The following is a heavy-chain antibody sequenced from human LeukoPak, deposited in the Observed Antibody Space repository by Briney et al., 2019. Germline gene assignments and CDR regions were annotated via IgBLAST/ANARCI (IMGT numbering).Heavy chain of an antibody. V-gene: IGHV3-30*01. CDR3: ASQSRDGYNLDY. Sequence: GRSLRLSCAASGFTFSSYAMHWVRQAPGKGLEWVAVISYDGSNKYYADSVKSRFTISRDNSKNTLYLQMNSLRAEDTAVYYCASQSRDGYNLDYWGQGTLVTVSS. CDR1: GFTFSSYA. J-gene: IGHJ4*02. D-gene: IGHD5-24*01. CDR2: ISYDGSNK.